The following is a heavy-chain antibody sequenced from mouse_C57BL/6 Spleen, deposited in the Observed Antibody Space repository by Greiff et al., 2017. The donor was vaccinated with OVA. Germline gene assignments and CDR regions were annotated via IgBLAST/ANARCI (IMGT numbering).Heavy chain of an antibody. V-gene: IGHV1-69*01. CDR3: ARGDSNSLMDY. J-gene: IGHJ4*01. D-gene: IGHD2-5*01. CDR2: IDPSDSYT. Sequence: QVQLQQPGAELVMPGASVKLSCKASGYTFTSYWMHWVKQRPGQGLEWIGEIDPSDSYTNYNQKFKGKSTLTVDKSSSTAYMQLSSLTSEDSAVYYCARGDSNSLMDYWGQGTSVTVSS. CDR1: GYTFTSYW.